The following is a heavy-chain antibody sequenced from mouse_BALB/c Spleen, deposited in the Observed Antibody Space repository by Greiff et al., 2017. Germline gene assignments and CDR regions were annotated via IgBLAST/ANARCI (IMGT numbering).Heavy chain of an antibody. CDR1: GFTFSSFG. V-gene: IGHV5-17*02. Sequence: EVQGVESGGGLVQPGGSRKLSCAASGFTFSSFGMHWVRQAPEKGLEWVAYISSGSSTIYYADTVKGRFTISRDNPKNTLFLQMTSLRSEDTAMYYCARDGNYPSWFAYWGQGTLVTVSA. CDR3: ARDGNYPSWFAY. D-gene: IGHD2-1*01. J-gene: IGHJ3*01. CDR2: ISSGSSTI.